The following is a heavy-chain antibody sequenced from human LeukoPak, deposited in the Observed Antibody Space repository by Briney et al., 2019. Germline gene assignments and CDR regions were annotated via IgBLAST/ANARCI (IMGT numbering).Heavy chain of an antibody. V-gene: IGHV1-2*02. CDR3: AREDQYYDSSGKSWSVWFDP. CDR1: GYTFTGYY. Sequence: ASVKVSCKASGYTFTGYYMHWVRQAPGQGLEWMGWINPNSVGTNYAQKFQGRVTMTRDTSIRTAYMELSRLRSDDTAVYYCAREDQYYDSSGKSWSVWFDPWGQGTLVTVSS. J-gene: IGHJ5*02. CDR2: INPNSVGT. D-gene: IGHD3-22*01.